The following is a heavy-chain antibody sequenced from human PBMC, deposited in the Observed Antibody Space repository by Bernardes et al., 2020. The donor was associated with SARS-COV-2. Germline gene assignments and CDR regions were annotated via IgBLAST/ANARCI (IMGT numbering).Heavy chain of an antibody. CDR2: IYYSGST. CDR3: ARGNFIVAAGLSYYEMDV. J-gene: IGHJ6*01. D-gene: IGHD6-13*01. Sequence: SETLSLTCTVSGGSINRYYWSWIRQPPGKGLEWIGYIYYSGSTNYNPSLKSRLTLSVDASNSQFSLRLSSVTAADTAVYYFARGNFIVAAGLSYYEMDVWGPGTTVTVSS. V-gene: IGHV4-59*01. CDR1: GGSINRYY.